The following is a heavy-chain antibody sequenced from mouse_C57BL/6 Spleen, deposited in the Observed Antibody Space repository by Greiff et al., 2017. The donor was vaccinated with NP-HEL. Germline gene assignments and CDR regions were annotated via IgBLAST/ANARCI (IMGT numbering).Heavy chain of an antibody. CDR1: GYSITSGYY. Sequence: EVQLQQSGPGLVKPSQSLSLTCSVTGYSITSGYYWNWIRQFPGNKLEWMGYISYDGSNNYNPSLKNRISITRDTSKNQFFLKLNSVTTEDTATYYCARDGYDGVYWGQGTTLTVSS. D-gene: IGHD2-2*01. V-gene: IGHV3-6*01. J-gene: IGHJ2*01. CDR3: ARDGYDGVY. CDR2: ISYDGSN.